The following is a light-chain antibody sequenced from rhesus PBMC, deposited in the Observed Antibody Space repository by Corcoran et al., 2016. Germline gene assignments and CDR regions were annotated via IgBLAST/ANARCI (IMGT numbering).Light chain of an antibody. CDR2: DVN. Sequence: QAAPTRSPSVSGSRGQSVTISCTGTSSDIGSNNRVSWYQQRPGKAPKLMIYDVNKRPSGASDRFSGSKFGSTASLTISGLQAEDEAAYYCSSYGSGSTSIFGDGTRLTVL. CDR1: SSDIGSNNR. J-gene: IGLJ1*01. V-gene: IGLV2-13*03. CDR3: SSYGSGSTSI.